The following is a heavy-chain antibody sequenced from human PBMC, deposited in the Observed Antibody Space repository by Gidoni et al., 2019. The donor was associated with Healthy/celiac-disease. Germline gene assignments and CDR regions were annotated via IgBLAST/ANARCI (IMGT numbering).Heavy chain of an antibody. J-gene: IGHJ4*02. D-gene: IGHD3-22*01. CDR1: GFTFSSYA. CDR2: ISGSGGST. Sequence: EVQLLESGGGLVQPGGSLRLSCSASGFTFSSYAMTWVRQDPGKGLEWGSAISGSGGSTYYADSGKGRFTISRDNSKNTLYLQMNSLRAEDTAVYYCAKEGVKVDSSGYYYGDYFDYWGQGTLVTVSS. CDR3: AKEGVKVDSSGYYYGDYFDY. V-gene: IGHV3-23*01.